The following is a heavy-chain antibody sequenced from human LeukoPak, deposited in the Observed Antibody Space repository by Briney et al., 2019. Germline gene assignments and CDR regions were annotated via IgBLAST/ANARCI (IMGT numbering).Heavy chain of an antibody. Sequence: SVKVSCKASGGTFSSYAISWVRQAPGQGLEWMGGIIPIFGTANYAQKFQGRVTITADESTSTAYMELSSLRSEDTAVYYCARFSLLEARGDAFDIWGQGTMVIVSS. V-gene: IGHV1-69*13. CDR2: IIPIFGTA. CDR3: ARFSLLEARGDAFDI. CDR1: GGTFSSYA. J-gene: IGHJ3*02. D-gene: IGHD2-21*02.